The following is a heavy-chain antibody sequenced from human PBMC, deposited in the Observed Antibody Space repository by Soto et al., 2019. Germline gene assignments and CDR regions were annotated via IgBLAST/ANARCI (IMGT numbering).Heavy chain of an antibody. Sequence: QVQLVQSGAEVKKPGASVKVSCKASGYTFTSYGISWVRQAPGQGLEWMGWISAYNGNTNYAQKLQGRVTMTTDTSTSTAYMELRSLRSDDTAVYYCARDVPYYDFWSGHPHLDYWGQGTLVTVSS. V-gene: IGHV1-18*04. D-gene: IGHD3-3*01. CDR3: ARDVPYYDFWSGHPHLDY. CDR2: ISAYNGNT. CDR1: GYTFTSYG. J-gene: IGHJ4*02.